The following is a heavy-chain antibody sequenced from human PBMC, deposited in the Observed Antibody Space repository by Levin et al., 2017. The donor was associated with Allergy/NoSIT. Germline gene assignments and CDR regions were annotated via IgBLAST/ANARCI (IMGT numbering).Heavy chain of an antibody. J-gene: IGHJ6*02. V-gene: IGHV3-11*01. Sequence: GGSLRLSCAASGFTFSDYYMSWIRQAPGKGLEWVSYISSSGSTIYYADSVKGRFTISRDNAKNSLYLQMNSLRAEDTAVYYCARPEKHYDFWNPPRYYYGMDVWGQGTTVTVSS. CDR1: GFTFSDYY. CDR3: ARPEKHYDFWNPPRYYYGMDV. D-gene: IGHD3-3*01. CDR2: ISSSGSTI.